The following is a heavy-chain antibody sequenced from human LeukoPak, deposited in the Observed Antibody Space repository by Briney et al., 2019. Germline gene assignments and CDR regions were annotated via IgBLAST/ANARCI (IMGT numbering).Heavy chain of an antibody. D-gene: IGHD2-8*01. CDR3: TRVVNGGHFDY. CDR1: GASINDYY. V-gene: IGHV4-59*12. J-gene: IGHJ4*02. Sequence: SETLSLTCSVSGASINDYYWTWIRQPPGKGLEWIGYVYHTGTSGYHPSLKSRVAMSLDTSKNQVSLKLSSVIAADTAVYFCTRVVNGGHFDYWGQRALVTVSS. CDR2: VYHTGTS.